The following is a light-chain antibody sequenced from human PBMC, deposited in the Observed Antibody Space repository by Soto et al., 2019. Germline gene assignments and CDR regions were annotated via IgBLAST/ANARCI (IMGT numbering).Light chain of an antibody. CDR1: QSISSY. V-gene: IGKV1-39*01. CDR3: QPNYSCPPFT. Sequence: DIQMTQSPSSLSASVGDRVTITCRASQSISSYLNWHQQKPGKAPKLLIYAASSLQSGVPSRFGGSGSGTDFTLAITSLQPEDLATYDGQPNYSCPPFTFGPGTKVDIK. CDR2: AAS. J-gene: IGKJ3*01.